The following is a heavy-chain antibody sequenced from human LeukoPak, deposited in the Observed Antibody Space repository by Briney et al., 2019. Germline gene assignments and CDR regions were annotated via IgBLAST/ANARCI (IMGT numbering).Heavy chain of an antibody. J-gene: IGHJ4*02. D-gene: IGHD3-10*01. CDR1: GYNFPIYW. CDR3: ATLLGSGTFYPADYFDY. Sequence: PGESLKISCKGSGYNFPIYWIGWVRQEPGKGLEWMGIIYPGDSDTRYSPSFQGQVTISADKSISTAYLQWSSLKASDTAMYYCATLLGSGTFYPADYFDYWGQGTLVTVSS. CDR2: IYPGDSDT. V-gene: IGHV5-51*01.